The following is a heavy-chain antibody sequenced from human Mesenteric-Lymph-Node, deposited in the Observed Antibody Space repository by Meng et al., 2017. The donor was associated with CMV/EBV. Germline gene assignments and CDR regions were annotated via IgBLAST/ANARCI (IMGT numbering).Heavy chain of an antibody. J-gene: IGHJ6*02. Sequence: ASVKVSCKASGYTFTGYYMHWVRQAPGQGLEWMGWINPNSGGTNYAQKFQGRVTMTRDTSISTAYMELSRLRSEDTAVYYCARGEWDNWNDEGRFYYYGMDVWGQGTTVTVSS. CDR1: GYTFTGYY. CDR3: ARGEWDNWNDEGRFYYYGMDV. V-gene: IGHV1-2*02. D-gene: IGHD1-1*01. CDR2: INPNSGGT.